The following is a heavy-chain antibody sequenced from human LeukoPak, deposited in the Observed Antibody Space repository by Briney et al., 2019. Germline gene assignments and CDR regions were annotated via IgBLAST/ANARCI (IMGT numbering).Heavy chain of an antibody. J-gene: IGHJ4*02. D-gene: IGHD6-19*01. CDR3: AGLEGRYSTDWFYFFDY. V-gene: IGHV4-4*02. CDR2: MYLGGTT. Sequence: SGTLSLTCIVSGGSLSSLNLWSWLRPPPGKGLEWIGEMYLGGTTNFNPSLKSRVTILIDKSKNQLSLQLTSVTAADTAVYYCAGLEGRYSTDWFYFFDYWGQGALVTVSS. CDR1: GGSLSSLNL.